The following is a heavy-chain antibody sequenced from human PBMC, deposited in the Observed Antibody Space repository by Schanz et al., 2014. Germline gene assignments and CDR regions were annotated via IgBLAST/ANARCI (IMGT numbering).Heavy chain of an antibody. Sequence: QVQLVQSGTEVKKPGASMKISCKAFGYYFGGFGISWVRQAPGQGFEWMGWIGAFQGNTKYAQKFQHRVTLASDPSASTASVERRSLRPDDTAVYYCLRANPTQHVVLPDALRYWGQGTLVSVSS. D-gene: IGHD2-2*01. J-gene: IGHJ4*02. CDR3: LRANPTQHVVLPDALRY. V-gene: IGHV1-18*01. CDR1: GYYFGGFG. CDR2: IGAFQGNT.